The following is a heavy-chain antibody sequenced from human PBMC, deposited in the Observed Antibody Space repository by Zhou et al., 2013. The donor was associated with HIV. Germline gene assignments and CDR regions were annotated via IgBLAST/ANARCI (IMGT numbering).Heavy chain of an antibody. J-gene: IGHJ4*03. Sequence: QVQLMQSGTEVKKPGASVKVSCKVSGYIFNQYGLHWVRQAPGQRPEWMGWVRPYNGDTDYSEKFQGRLTLRKDTDTGTAYMELKSLTSDDTALYFCARAPTGGRSYFDYWGQGTTVTVSS. CDR1: GYIFNQYG. D-gene: IGHD3-10*01. V-gene: IGHV1-18*01. CDR2: VRPYNGDT. CDR3: ARAPTGGRSYFDY.